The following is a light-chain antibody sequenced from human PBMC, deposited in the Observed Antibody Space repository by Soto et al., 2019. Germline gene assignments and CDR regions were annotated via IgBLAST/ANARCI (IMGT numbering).Light chain of an antibody. CDR3: QQYNNWPPVT. J-gene: IGKJ5*01. CDR2: GAS. V-gene: IGKV3-15*01. Sequence: EIVMTQSPATLSVSPGERATLSCRASQSVSSNLAWYQQKPGQAPRLLIYGASTRATGIPARFSGRGSGTEFTLTTSRLQSADFAVYYCQQYNNWPPVTFGQGTRLEIK. CDR1: QSVSSN.